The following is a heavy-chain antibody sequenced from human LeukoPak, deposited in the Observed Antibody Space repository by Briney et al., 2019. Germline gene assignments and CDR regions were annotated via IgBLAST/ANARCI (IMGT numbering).Heavy chain of an antibody. D-gene: IGHD3-3*01. V-gene: IGHV3-30*02. J-gene: IGHJ6*03. CDR3: AKDLRGAKGGRITIFGVVIDGYMDV. Sequence: GGSLRLSCAASGFTFSSHGMHWVRQAPGKGLEWVAFIRYDGSNKYYADSVKGRLTISRDNSKNTLYLQMNSLRAEDTAVYYCAKDLRGAKGGRITIFGVVIDGYMDVWGKGTTVTVSS. CDR2: IRYDGSNK. CDR1: GFTFSSHG.